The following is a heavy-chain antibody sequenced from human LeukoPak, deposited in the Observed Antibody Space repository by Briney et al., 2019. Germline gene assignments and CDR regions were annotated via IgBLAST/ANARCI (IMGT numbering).Heavy chain of an antibody. J-gene: IGHJ4*02. D-gene: IGHD3-22*01. CDR2: INPNSGGT. Sequence: ASVKVSCKASGYTFTGYYMHWVRQAPGQGLEWMGWINPNSGGTNYAQKFQGRVTMTEDTSTDTAYMELSSLRSEDTAVYYCATDFSTNYYDSSGRFDYWGQGTLVTVSS. V-gene: IGHV1-2*02. CDR1: GYTFTGYY. CDR3: ATDFSTNYYDSSGRFDY.